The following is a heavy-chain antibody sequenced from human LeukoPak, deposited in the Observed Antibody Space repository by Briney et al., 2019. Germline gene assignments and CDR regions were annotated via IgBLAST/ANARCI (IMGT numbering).Heavy chain of an antibody. CDR3: AMSAVAGPFVGFYYYYGMDV. J-gene: IGHJ6*02. D-gene: IGHD6-19*01. Sequence: SETLSLTCTVSGGSVSSYYWSWIRQPPGKGLEWIGSIYYSGSTNYNPSLKSRVTISVDTSKNQFSLKLSSATAADTAVYYCAMSAVAGPFVGFYYYYGMDVWGQGTTVTVSS. CDR1: GGSVSSYY. V-gene: IGHV4-59*02. CDR2: IYYSGST.